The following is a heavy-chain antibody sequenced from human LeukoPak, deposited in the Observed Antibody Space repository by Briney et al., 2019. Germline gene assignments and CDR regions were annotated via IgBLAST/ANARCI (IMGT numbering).Heavy chain of an antibody. CDR2: ISSSSSTI. CDR3: ARTPAKMARQDYYMDV. D-gene: IGHD5-24*01. V-gene: IGHV3-48*01. Sequence: GGSLRLSCAASGFTFSTYSMNWVRQAPGKGLEWISYISSSSSTIYYADSVKGRFTISRDNAKNSLYLQMNSLRAEDTAVYYCARTPAKMARQDYYMDVWGKGTTVTVSS. J-gene: IGHJ6*03. CDR1: GFTFSTYS.